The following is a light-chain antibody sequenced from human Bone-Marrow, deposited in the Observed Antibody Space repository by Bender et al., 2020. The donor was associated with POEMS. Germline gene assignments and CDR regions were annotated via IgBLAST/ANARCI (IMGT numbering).Light chain of an antibody. J-gene: IGLJ2*01. CDR3: CSAAGGNKFV. CDR1: SSDVGNYNR. CDR2: EVR. V-gene: IGLV2-23*02. Sequence: QPALTQPPSVSGSPGQSVTISCTGTSSDVGNYNRVSWYQQHPGKAPKLLIYEVRKRPSGVSNRFSGSKSDNTASLTISGLQAEDEADFYCCSAAGGNKFVFGGGTKLTVL.